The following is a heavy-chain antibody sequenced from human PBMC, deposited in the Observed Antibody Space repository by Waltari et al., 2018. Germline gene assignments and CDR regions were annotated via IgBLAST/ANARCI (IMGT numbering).Heavy chain of an antibody. Sequence: QVQLVQSGAEVKKPGSSVKVSCKASGGTFSSYAISWVRQAPGQGLGWMGRIIPIFGTANYAQKFQGRVTITADKSTSTAYMELSSLRSEDTAVYYCASWVYFGVVIIDYWGQGTLVTVSS. CDR3: ASWVYFGVVIIDY. CDR2: IIPIFGTA. V-gene: IGHV1-69*08. CDR1: GGTFSSYA. D-gene: IGHD3-3*01. J-gene: IGHJ4*02.